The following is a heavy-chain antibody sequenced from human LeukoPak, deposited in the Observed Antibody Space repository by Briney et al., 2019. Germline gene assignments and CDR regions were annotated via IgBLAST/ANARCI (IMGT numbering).Heavy chain of an antibody. V-gene: IGHV3-23*01. J-gene: IGHJ4*02. Sequence: GGSLRLSCAASGFTFSSYAMTWVRQTPGKGLEWVSAINPSSSSTYYANSVKGRFTISRDNSKNTLYLQMNSLRAEDTAVYYCARRYTSSWYYFDYWGQGTLVTVSS. CDR2: INPSSSST. D-gene: IGHD6-13*01. CDR1: GFTFSSYA. CDR3: ARRYTSSWYYFDY.